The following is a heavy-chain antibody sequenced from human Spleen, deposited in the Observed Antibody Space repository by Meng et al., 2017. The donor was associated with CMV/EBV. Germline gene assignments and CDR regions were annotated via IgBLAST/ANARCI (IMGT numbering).Heavy chain of an antibody. D-gene: IGHD2-2*01. V-gene: IGHV1-69*10. J-gene: IGHJ5*02. CDR2: IIPILGIA. CDR3: ARLLLGYCSSTSCPRWFDP. CDR1: TFSSYA. Sequence: TFSSYAISWVRQAPGQGLEWMGGIIPILGIANYAQKFQGRVTITADKSTSTAYMELSSLRSEDTAVYYCARLLLGYCSSTSCPRWFDPWGQGTLVTVSS.